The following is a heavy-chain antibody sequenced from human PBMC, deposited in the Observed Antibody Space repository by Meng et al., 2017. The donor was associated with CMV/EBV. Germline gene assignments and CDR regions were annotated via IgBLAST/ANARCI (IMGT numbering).Heavy chain of an antibody. D-gene: IGHD6-13*01. CDR2: ISYDGSNK. CDR1: GFTFSSYA. Sequence: GESLKISCAASGFTFSSYAMHWVRQAPGKGLEWVAVISYDGSNKYYADSVKGRFTISRDNSKNTLYLQMNSLRAEDTAVYYRARGSTDDNSWYYYWGQGTLVTVSS. J-gene: IGHJ4*02. V-gene: IGHV3-30*04. CDR3: ARGSTDDNSWYYY.